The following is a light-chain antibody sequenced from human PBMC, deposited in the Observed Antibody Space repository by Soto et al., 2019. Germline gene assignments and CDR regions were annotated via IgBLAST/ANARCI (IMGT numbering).Light chain of an antibody. CDR3: QQSYSVPLT. CDR2: AAS. V-gene: IGKV1-39*01. J-gene: IGKJ4*01. CDR1: QSISSY. Sequence: DIQMTQSPSSLSASVGDRVTITCRASQSISSYLNWYQQKPGEAPKLLIYAASSLQSGVPSRFSGSGSGTDFTLSISSLQPEDFAIYYCQQSYSVPLTFGGGTKVDIK.